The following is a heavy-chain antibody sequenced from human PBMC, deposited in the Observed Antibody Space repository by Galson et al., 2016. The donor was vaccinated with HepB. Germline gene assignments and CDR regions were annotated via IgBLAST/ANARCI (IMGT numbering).Heavy chain of an antibody. CDR1: GASIITNKYC. CDR3: TRHLAPEDAFNV. CDR2: ICYRGNT. Sequence: SETLSLTCTVSGASIITNKYCWGWVRQPPGQGPEWIGSICYRGNTYYNPSLKSRVIMSLDTSNNQFSLKLTSVTAADAAVYYCTRHLAPEDAFNVWGQGTKVTVSS. V-gene: IGHV4-39*01. J-gene: IGHJ3*01. D-gene: IGHD1-14*01.